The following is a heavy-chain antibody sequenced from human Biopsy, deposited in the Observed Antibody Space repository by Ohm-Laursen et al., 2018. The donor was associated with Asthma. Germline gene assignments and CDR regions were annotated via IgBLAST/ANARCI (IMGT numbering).Heavy chain of an antibody. CDR3: VRHQYSSSWSTFDY. J-gene: IGHJ4*02. D-gene: IGHD3-22*01. V-gene: IGHV4-39*01. CDR1: GGSITSSSYY. Sequence: TLSLTCSVSGGSITSSSYYWGWIRQPPGKGRGWMGGWYHRGSPSYHPSLKSRATISVEPSKNQLSLKMSSVTAADTAVYFCVRHQYSSSWSTFDYWGQGALVTVSS. CDR2: WYHRGSP.